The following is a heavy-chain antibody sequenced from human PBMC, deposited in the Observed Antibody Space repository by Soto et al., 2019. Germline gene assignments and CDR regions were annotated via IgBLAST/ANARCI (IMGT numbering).Heavy chain of an antibody. D-gene: IGHD2-15*01. CDR1: GFTVRSKY. Sequence: EVHLLESGGGLVQPGGSLRLSCAASGFTVRSKYMSWVRQAPGQGLEWVSLIQSGGPTYYADSVKGRFTISRDASENTVHLQRGSLRAEDTAVYYCARDDVLCDGGRCYGGPLDVWGRGTTVTVSS. J-gene: IGHJ6*04. V-gene: IGHV3-66*01. CDR2: IQSGGPT. CDR3: ARDDVLCDGGRCYGGPLDV.